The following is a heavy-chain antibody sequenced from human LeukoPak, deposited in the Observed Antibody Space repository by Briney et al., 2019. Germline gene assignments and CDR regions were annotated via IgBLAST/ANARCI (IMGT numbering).Heavy chain of an antibody. CDR2: ISSSGSTI. J-gene: IGHJ4*02. V-gene: IGHV3-48*03. CDR3: AKDHTVGATFGVYFDY. Sequence: AGGSLRLSCAASGFTFSSYEMNWVRQAPGKGLEWVSYISSSGSTIYYADSVKGRFTISKDNSKNTLYLQMNSLRAEDTAVYYCAKDHTVGATFGVYFDYWGQGTLVTVSS. CDR1: GFTFSSYE. D-gene: IGHD1-26*01.